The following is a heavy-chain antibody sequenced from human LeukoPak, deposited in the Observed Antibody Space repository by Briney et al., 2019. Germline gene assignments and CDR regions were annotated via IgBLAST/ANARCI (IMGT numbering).Heavy chain of an antibody. CDR2: ISGSGGST. D-gene: IGHD6-6*01. Sequence: GGSLRLSCAASGFTFSSYAMSWVRQAPGKGLEWVSAISGSGGSTYYADSVKGRFTISRDNSKNTLYLQMNSLRSEDTAVYYCARVGIAARTPFDYWGQGTLVTVSS. CDR1: GFTFSSYA. V-gene: IGHV3-23*01. CDR3: ARVGIAARTPFDY. J-gene: IGHJ4*02.